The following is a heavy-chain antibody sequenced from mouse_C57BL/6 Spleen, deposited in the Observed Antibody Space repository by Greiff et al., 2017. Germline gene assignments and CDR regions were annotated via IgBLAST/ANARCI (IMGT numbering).Heavy chain of an antibody. Sequence: VKVVESGPGLVQPSQSLSITCTVSGFSLTSYGVHWVRQSPGKGLEWLGVIWRGGSTDYNAAFMSRLSITKDNSKSQVFFKMNSLQADDTAIYYCAKSSVYEGDYYAMDYWGQGTSVTVSS. CDR1: GFSLTSYG. J-gene: IGHJ4*01. D-gene: IGHD2-12*01. CDR3: AKSSVYEGDYYAMDY. CDR2: IWRGGST. V-gene: IGHV2-5*01.